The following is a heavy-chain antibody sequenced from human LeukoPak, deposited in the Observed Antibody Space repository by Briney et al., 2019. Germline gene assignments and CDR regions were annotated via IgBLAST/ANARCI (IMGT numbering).Heavy chain of an antibody. CDR3: AGSLPYGTTWYGRSDF. CDR2: IRQDGDTK. D-gene: IGHD6-13*01. Sequence: GGSLRLSCAASGFPFNAYWMTWVRQAPGKGLEWVANIRQDGDTKYYVDSVKGRFTISRDNAMNSLYLQMNSLRAEDTAIYYCAGSLPYGTTWYGRSDFWSQGTLVTVSS. J-gene: IGHJ4*02. CDR1: GFPFNAYW. V-gene: IGHV3-7*03.